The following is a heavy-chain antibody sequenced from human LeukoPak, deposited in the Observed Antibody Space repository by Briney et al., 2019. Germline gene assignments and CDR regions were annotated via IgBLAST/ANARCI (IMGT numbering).Heavy chain of an antibody. Sequence: SGTLSLTCDVSGGSMTSNWWSWVRQPPGKGLEWIGEIYHSGSTTYNPSLKSRVTISIDTSKTQFSLKLNSVTAADTAVYYCARNGYYSVDYWGQGTLVTVSS. J-gene: IGHJ4*02. CDR1: GGSMTSNW. CDR3: ARNGYYSVDY. CDR2: IYHSGST. V-gene: IGHV4-4*02. D-gene: IGHD4-17*01.